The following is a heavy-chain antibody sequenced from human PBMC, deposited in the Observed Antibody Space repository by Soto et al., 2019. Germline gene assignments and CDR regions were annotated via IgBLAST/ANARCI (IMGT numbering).Heavy chain of an antibody. J-gene: IGHJ4*02. CDR2: FHYSGST. Sequence: SETLSLTCTVSGGSISSSPYYWGWIRQSPGKGLEWIASFHYSGSTYCKPSLKSRVTLSVDTSRNQFSLKLTSVTAADTAVYFCARHQGDYVGLDYWGQGTLVTVSS. CDR3: ARHQGDYVGLDY. D-gene: IGHD4-17*01. CDR1: GGSISSSPYY. V-gene: IGHV4-39*01.